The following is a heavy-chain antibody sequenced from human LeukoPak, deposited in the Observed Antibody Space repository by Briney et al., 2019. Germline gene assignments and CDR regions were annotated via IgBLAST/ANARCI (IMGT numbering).Heavy chain of an antibody. D-gene: IGHD4-23*01. J-gene: IGHJ4*02. Sequence: PSETLSLTCTVSGGSISTYYWSWIRQPPGKGLEWIGEINHSGSTNYNPSLKSRVTISVDTSKNQFSLRLSSVTAADTAVYYCASVTPHFDYWGQGTLVTVSS. V-gene: IGHV4-34*01. CDR3: ASVTPHFDY. CDR1: GGSISTYY. CDR2: INHSGST.